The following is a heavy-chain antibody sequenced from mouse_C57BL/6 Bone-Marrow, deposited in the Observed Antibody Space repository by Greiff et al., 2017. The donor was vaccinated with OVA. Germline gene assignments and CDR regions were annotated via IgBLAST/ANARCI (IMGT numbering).Heavy chain of an antibody. Sequence: VQLQESGPGLVQPSQILSITCTVSGFSLTSYGVHWVRQSPGKGLEWLGVIWSGGSTDYNAAFISRLSISKDNSKSQVFFKMNSLQADDTAIYYCARLLWAYWGQGTLVTVSA. D-gene: IGHD2-1*01. CDR2: IWSGGST. V-gene: IGHV2-2*01. J-gene: IGHJ3*01. CDR3: ARLLWAY. CDR1: GFSLTSYG.